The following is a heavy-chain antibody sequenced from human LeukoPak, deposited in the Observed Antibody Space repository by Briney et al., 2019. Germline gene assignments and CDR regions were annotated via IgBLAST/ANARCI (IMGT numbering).Heavy chain of an antibody. CDR1: GGSFSGYY. J-gene: IGHJ4*02. CDR3: VALTTGYYTQGGY. V-gene: IGHV4-34*01. D-gene: IGHD3/OR15-3a*01. Sequence: SETLSLTCAVYGGSFSGYYWSWIRQPPGKGLEWIGEINHSGSTNYNPSLKSRVTISVDTSKHQSSLQLSSVSAADTAVYYCVALTTGYYTQGGYWGQGTLVTVSS. CDR2: INHSGST.